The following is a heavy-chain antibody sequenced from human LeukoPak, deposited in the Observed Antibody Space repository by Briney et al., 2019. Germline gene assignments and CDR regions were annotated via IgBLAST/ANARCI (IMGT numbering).Heavy chain of an antibody. CDR2: ITTSSSFI. Sequence: GVAVRLSCAASGFIFTNYNMNWVRQAPGKGLEWVSSITTSSSFIYYADSVKGRFTISRDNAKNSLYLQMNSLRPEDTAVYYCARDERDPFFNYWGQGTLVTVFS. CDR3: ARDERDPFFNY. V-gene: IGHV3-21*01. CDR1: GFIFTNYN. J-gene: IGHJ4*02.